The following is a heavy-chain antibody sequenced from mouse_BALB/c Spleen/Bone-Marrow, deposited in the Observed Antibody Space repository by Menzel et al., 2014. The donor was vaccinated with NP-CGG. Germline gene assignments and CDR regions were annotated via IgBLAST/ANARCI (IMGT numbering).Heavy chain of an antibody. CDR2: IYPGSGST. V-gene: IGHV1S22*01. CDR3: TRGFAY. J-gene: IGHJ3*01. Sequence: LKQSGSELVRPGASVKLSCKASGYTFTSYWMHWVKQRHGQGLEWIGNIYPGSGSTNYDEKSKSKGTLTVDTSSSTAYMHLSSLTSEDSAVFYCTRGFAYWGQATLVTVSA. CDR1: GYTFTSYW.